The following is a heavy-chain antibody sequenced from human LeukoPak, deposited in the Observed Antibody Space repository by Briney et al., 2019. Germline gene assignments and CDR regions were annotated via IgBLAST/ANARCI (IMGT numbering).Heavy chain of an antibody. CDR2: IYYSGST. Sequence: PSETLSLTCTVSGGSISSSSYYWGWIRQPPGKGLEWIESIYYSGSTYYNPSLKSRVTISVDTSKNQFSLKLSSVTAADTAVYYCASEIQLWWSYYFDYWGQGTLVTVSS. CDR3: ASEIQLWWSYYFDY. CDR1: GGSISSSSYY. D-gene: IGHD5-18*01. V-gene: IGHV4-39*01. J-gene: IGHJ4*02.